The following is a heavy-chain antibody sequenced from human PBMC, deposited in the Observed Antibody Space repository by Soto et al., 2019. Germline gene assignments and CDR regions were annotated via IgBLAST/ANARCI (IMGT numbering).Heavy chain of an antibody. J-gene: IGHJ6*02. CDR2: IIPIFGTA. Sequence: QVQLVQSGAEVKKPGSSVKVSCKASGGTFSSYAISWVRQAPGQGREWMGGIIPIFGTANYAQKFQGRVTITADESTSTAYMELRSLRSEDTAVYDCARLGVPAATLYGMDVWGQGTTVTVSS. CDR1: GGTFSSYA. CDR3: ARLGVPAATLYGMDV. D-gene: IGHD2-2*01. V-gene: IGHV1-69*01.